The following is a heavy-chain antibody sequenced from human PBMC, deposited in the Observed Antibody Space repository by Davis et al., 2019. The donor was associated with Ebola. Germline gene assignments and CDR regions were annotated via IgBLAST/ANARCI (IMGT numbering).Heavy chain of an antibody. CDR3: ARDPGFLRLVGAYYFDY. Sequence: GESLKISCAASGFTFSDYGMHWVRQSPGKGLEWVAVISSDTNNKLYADSVKGRFTISRDNSKNTLFLQVNSLRIEDTAVYYCARDPGFLRLVGAYYFDYWGHGTLVTVSS. V-gene: IGHV3-30*03. CDR1: GFTFSDYG. D-gene: IGHD3-10*01. CDR2: ISSDTNNK. J-gene: IGHJ4*01.